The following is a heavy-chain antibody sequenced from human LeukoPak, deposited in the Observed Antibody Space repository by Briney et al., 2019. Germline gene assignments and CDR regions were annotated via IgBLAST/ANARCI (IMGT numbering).Heavy chain of an antibody. CDR2: ISWNSGSI. V-gene: IGHV3-9*03. CDR3: AKGLGGGTNYYMDV. J-gene: IGHJ6*03. CDR1: GFTFDDYA. Sequence: GGPLRLSCAASGFTFDDYAMHWVRQAPGKVLEWVSGISWNSGSIGYADSVKGRFTNSRDNTKNSIFLQMNSLRAEDMALYYCAKGLGGGTNYYMDVWGKGTTVTVSS. D-gene: IGHD2-15*01.